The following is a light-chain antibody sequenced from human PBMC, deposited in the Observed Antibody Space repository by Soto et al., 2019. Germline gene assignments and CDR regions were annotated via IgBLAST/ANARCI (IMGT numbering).Light chain of an antibody. CDR3: QQRSNWPPYT. CDR2: DAS. J-gene: IGKJ2*01. V-gene: IGKV3-11*01. Sequence: EIVLTQSPATLSLSPGERATLSCRASQRVSSYLAWYQHKPGQDPRLLIYDASNRSTGIPARFSGSGSGTDFTLTISSLEPEDFAVYYCQQRSNWPPYTFGQGTKLEIK. CDR1: QRVSSY.